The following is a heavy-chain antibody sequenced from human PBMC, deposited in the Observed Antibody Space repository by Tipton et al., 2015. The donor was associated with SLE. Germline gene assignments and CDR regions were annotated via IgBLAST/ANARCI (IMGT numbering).Heavy chain of an antibody. J-gene: IGHJ6*03. Sequence: TLSLTCTVSDGSISSYYWSWIRQPPGKGLEWIGYISDSGRTNYNPSLKSRVTISVDTFKNQFSLKLSSVTAADTAVYYCARGGLGVSYYYYMDVWGKGTTVTVSS. V-gene: IGHV4-59*01. CDR1: DGSISSYY. CDR3: ARGGLGVSYYYYMDV. CDR2: ISDSGRT. D-gene: IGHD1-26*01.